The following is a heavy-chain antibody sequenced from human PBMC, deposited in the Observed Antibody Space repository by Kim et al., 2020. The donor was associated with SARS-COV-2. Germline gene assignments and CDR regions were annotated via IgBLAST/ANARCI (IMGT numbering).Heavy chain of an antibody. Sequence: GGSLRLSCVASGFTFSSYWMHWVRQAPGKGLVWVSRVNSDGSSTSYADSVKGRFTISRDNARKTLYLQMNSLRAEDTAVDYCASFSTGYVWATFYYWGQG. CDR2: VNSDGSST. V-gene: IGHV3-74*01. D-gene: IGHD3-16*01. CDR3: ASFSTGYVWATFYY. CDR1: GFTFSSYW. J-gene: IGHJ4*02.